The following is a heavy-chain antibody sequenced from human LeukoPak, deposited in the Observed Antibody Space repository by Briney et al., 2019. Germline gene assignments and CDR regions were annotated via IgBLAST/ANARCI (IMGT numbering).Heavy chain of an antibody. CDR3: AKGSQPFGGAVAGPFDY. D-gene: IGHD6-19*01. V-gene: IGHV3-30*18. CDR2: ISYDGSNK. J-gene: IGHJ4*02. Sequence: QPGGSPRLSCEACGFTFRAYAMTWVRQAPGKGLEWVAVISYDGSNKWYADSVKGRFSISSDNSKYTLHLQMNSLRPEDTGLYYCAKGSQPFGGAVAGPFDYWGQGTLVTVSS. CDR1: GFTFRAYA.